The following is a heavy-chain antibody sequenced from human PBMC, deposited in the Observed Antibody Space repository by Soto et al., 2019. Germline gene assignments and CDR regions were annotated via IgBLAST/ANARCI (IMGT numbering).Heavy chain of an antibody. D-gene: IGHD3-3*01. V-gene: IGHV1-69*13. J-gene: IGHJ6*02. CDR1: GGTFSSYA. Sequence: SVKVSGKASGGTFSSYAISWVRQAPGQGLESMGGIIPIFGTANYAQKFHGRVTITAGESTGTAYMELSSLRCEETAVYYCATARGGDDFWSGKRSPSGCYYYGMDVWGQGTTVTVSS. CDR2: IIPIFGTA. CDR3: ATARGGDDFWSGKRSPSGCYYYGMDV.